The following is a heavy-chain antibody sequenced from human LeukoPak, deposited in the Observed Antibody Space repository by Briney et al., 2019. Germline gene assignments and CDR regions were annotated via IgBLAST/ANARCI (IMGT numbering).Heavy chain of an antibody. Sequence: GGSLRLSCAASGFTFSSYGMHWVRQAPGKGLEWVAVISYDGSNKYYADSVKGRFTISRDNSKNTLYLQMNSLRAEDTAVYYCAHQXXLXAFDIWGQGTMVTVSS. J-gene: IGHJ3*02. CDR3: AHQXXLXAFDI. CDR2: ISYDGSNK. V-gene: IGHV3-30*03. CDR1: GFTFSSYG.